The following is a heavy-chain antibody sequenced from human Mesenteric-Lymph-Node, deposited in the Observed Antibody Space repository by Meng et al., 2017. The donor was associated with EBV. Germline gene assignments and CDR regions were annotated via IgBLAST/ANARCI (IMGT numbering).Heavy chain of an antibody. Sequence: QVQLVQSGHELKKPGAAVKVSCKVSGYIFSRYAMNWVRQAPVQGLEWMGWINTNTGKPTYAQGLTGRFVFSLDTSVSTAYLQISSLKADDTAVYYCARASSSGPFDYWGQGTLVTVSS. V-gene: IGHV7-4-1*02. D-gene: IGHD3-10*01. CDR2: INTNTGKP. CDR3: ARASSSGPFDY. J-gene: IGHJ4*02. CDR1: GYIFSRYA.